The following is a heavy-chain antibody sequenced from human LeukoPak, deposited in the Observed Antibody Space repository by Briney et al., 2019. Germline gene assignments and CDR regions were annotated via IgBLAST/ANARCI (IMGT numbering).Heavy chain of an antibody. D-gene: IGHD3-22*01. CDR2: ISGGGGYT. V-gene: IGHV3-21*01. J-gene: IGHJ3*02. CDR1: GLTFSIHS. CDR3: ARTFYDSNGPLLFDAFDI. Sequence: GGSLRLSCAASGFTSAASGLTFSIHSMNWVRQAPGKGLEWVASISGGGGYTHYADSVKGRFNISRDNAKNSLYLQLNSLRAGDTGVYFCARTFYDSNGPLLFDAFDIWGQGTMVTVSS.